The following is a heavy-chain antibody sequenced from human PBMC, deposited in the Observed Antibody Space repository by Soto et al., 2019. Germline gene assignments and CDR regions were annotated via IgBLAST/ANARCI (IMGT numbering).Heavy chain of an antibody. Sequence: ASVKVSCKASGYTFTSYYMHWVRQAPGQGLEWMGIINPGGGSTSYAQKFQGRVTMTRDTSTSTVYMELSSLRSEDTAVYYCARDRVAARYYYYYYGMDVWGQGTTVTVSS. D-gene: IGHD6-6*01. CDR2: INPGGGST. CDR1: GYTFTSYY. J-gene: IGHJ6*02. V-gene: IGHV1-46*01. CDR3: ARDRVAARYYYYYYGMDV.